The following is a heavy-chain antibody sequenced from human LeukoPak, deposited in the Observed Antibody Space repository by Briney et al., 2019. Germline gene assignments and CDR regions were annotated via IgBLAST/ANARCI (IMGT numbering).Heavy chain of an antibody. V-gene: IGHV1-18*01. D-gene: IGHD6-19*01. CDR2: ISAYNGNT. J-gene: IGHJ4*02. CDR3: ARDSSGWYWGSSDYFDY. CDR1: GYTFTSYG. Sequence: GASVKVSCKASGYTFTSYGISWVRQAPGQGLEWVGWISAYNGNTNYAQKLQDRVTMTTDTSTSTAYMELRSLRSDDTAVYYCARDSSGWYWGSSDYFDYWGQGTLVTVSS.